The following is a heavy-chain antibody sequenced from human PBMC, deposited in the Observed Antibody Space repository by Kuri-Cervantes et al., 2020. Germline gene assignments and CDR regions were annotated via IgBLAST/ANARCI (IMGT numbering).Heavy chain of an antibody. D-gene: IGHD3-22*01. CDR2: ISYDGSNK. Sequence: LSLTCAASGFTFSSYAMHWVRQAPGKGLEWVAVISYDGSNKYYADSVKGRFTISRDNSKNTLYLQMNSLRAEDTAVYYCASRPDSSGFRWGQGTLVTVSS. CDR1: GFTFSSYA. CDR3: ASRPDSSGFR. J-gene: IGHJ4*02. V-gene: IGHV3-30-3*01.